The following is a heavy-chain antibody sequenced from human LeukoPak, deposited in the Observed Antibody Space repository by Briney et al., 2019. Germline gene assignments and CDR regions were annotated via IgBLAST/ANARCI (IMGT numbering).Heavy chain of an antibody. CDR1: DYTFTRYG. V-gene: IGHV1-18*01. J-gene: IGHJ6*02. D-gene: IGHD5-12*01. CDR2: ISAYSGDT. Sequence: ASVKVSCKASDYTFTRYGISWVRQAPGQGLEWMGWISAYSGDTYYAQKFQGRVTMTEDTSTDTAYMELSSLRSEDTAVYYCATVWLRYGMDVWGQGTTVTVSS. CDR3: ATVWLRYGMDV.